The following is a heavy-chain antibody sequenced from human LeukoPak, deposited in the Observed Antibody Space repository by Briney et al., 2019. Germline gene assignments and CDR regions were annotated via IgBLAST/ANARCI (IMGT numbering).Heavy chain of an antibody. J-gene: IGHJ4*02. CDR1: GLTFSSYA. CDR2: ISGRGGST. D-gene: IGHD3-9*01. Sequence: GGSLRLSCAASGLTFSSYAMSWVRQAPGKGLERVSTISGRGGSTYYADSVRGRFTISRDNSKNTLYLQMNSLRAEDTAIYYCAKPNILRYFDWFSGYFDNWGQGTLVTVSS. CDR3: AKPNILRYFDWFSGYFDN. V-gene: IGHV3-23*01.